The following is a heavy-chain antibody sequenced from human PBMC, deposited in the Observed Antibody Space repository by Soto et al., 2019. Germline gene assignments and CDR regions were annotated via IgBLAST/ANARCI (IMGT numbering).Heavy chain of an antibody. J-gene: IGHJ4*02. CDR3: ARDKEMATINFDS. CDR2: ISSSSGYI. CDR1: GFNFNIYS. Sequence: EVQLVESGGGVVKPGGSLRLSCAASGFNFNIYSMNWVRQAPGKGLEWVSSISSSSGYIYYADSVKGRFTISRDNAKNSLYLQMNSLRAEDTAVYYCARDKEMATINFDSWGQGTLVTVSS. D-gene: IGHD5-12*01. V-gene: IGHV3-21*01.